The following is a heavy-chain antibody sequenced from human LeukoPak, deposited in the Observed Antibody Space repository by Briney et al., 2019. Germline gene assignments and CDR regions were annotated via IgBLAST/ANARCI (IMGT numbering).Heavy chain of an antibody. V-gene: IGHV3-30*04. CDR2: ISSDENNK. CDR3: AKDEEHYDSSAPFDY. D-gene: IGHD3-22*01. CDR1: GFTFSYYA. J-gene: IGHJ4*02. Sequence: GGSLRLSCAASGFTFSYYALHWVRQAPGKGLEWVAVISSDENNKYYADSVKGRFTISRDNSKNTLYLQMNSLRAEDTAVYYCAKDEEHYDSSAPFDYWGQGTLVTVSS.